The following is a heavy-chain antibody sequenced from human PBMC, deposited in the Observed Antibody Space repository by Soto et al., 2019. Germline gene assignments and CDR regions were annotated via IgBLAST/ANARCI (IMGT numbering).Heavy chain of an antibody. CDR1: GGSISSGDYY. J-gene: IGHJ4*02. CDR2: IYYSGST. V-gene: IGHV4-30-4*01. D-gene: IGHD5-18*01. Sequence: PSETLSLTCTVSGGSISSGDYYWSWIRQPPGKGLEWIGYIYYSGSTYYNPSLKSRVTISVDTSKNQFSLKLSSVTAADTAVYYCAGKHSYGFFDYWGQGTLVTVSS. CDR3: AGKHSYGFFDY.